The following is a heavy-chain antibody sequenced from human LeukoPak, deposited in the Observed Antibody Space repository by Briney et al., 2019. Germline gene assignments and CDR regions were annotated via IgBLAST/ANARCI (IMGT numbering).Heavy chain of an antibody. CDR1: GYTFTSYD. CDR3: ARALSWTTDSYYYMDV. J-gene: IGHJ6*03. V-gene: IGHV1-8*01. CDR2: MNPNSGNT. D-gene: IGHD3/OR15-3a*01. Sequence: EASVKVSCKASGYTFTSYDINWVRQATGQGLEWMGRMNPNSGNTGYAQKFQGRVTMTKNTSITTAYMELSSLRSEDTAVYYCARALSWTTDSYYYMDVWGKGTTVTVSS.